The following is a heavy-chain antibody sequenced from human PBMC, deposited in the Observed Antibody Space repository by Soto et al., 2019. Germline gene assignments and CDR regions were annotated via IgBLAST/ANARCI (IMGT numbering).Heavy chain of an antibody. CDR2: IYYSGST. CDR1: GGSISSSSYY. Sequence: SETLSLTCTVSGGSISSSSYYWGWIRQPPGKGLEWIGSIYYSGSTYYNPSLKSRVTISVDTSKNQFSLKLSSVTAADTAVYYCARYVPTKDAFDIWGQGTMVPVSS. J-gene: IGHJ3*02. D-gene: IGHD2-2*01. V-gene: IGHV4-39*01. CDR3: ARYVPTKDAFDI.